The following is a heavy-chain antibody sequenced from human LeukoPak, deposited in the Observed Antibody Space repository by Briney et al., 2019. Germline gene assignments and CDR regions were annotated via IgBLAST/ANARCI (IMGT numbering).Heavy chain of an antibody. V-gene: IGHV4-4*07. CDR2: IYTSGST. CDR1: GGSISSYY. D-gene: IGHD2-2*01. Sequence: SETLSLTCTVSGGSISSYYWSWIRQPAGKGLEWIGRIYTSGSTNYNHSLKSRVTMSVDTSKNQFSLKLSSVTAADTAVYYCARDGAPVVPAARRGHGMDVWGQGTTVTVSS. CDR3: ARDGAPVVPAARRGHGMDV. J-gene: IGHJ6*02.